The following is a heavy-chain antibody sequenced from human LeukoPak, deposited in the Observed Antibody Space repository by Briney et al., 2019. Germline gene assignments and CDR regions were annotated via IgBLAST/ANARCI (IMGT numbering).Heavy chain of an antibody. CDR2: ISYDGSNK. D-gene: IGHD5-12*01. V-gene: IGHV3-30-3*01. Sequence: GGSLRLSCAASGFTFSSYAMHWVRQAPGKGLEWVAVISYDGSNKYYADSVKGRFTISRDNSKNTLYLQMNSLRAEDTAVYYCAKDLGGNSGYAPAPGYWGQGTLVTVSP. J-gene: IGHJ4*02. CDR1: GFTFSSYA. CDR3: AKDLGGNSGYAPAPGY.